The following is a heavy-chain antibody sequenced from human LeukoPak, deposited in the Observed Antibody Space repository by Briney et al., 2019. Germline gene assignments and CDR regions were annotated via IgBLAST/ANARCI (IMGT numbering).Heavy chain of an antibody. D-gene: IGHD2-15*01. CDR3: AREGSRGSRRDGGFDY. Sequence: SETLSLTCTVSGGSISSGGYYWSWTRQHPGKGLEWIGYIYYSGSTYYNPSLKSRVTISVDTSKNQFSLKLSSVTAADTAVYYCAREGSRGSRRDGGFDYWGQGTLVTVSS. CDR1: GGSISSGGYY. J-gene: IGHJ4*02. V-gene: IGHV4-31*03. CDR2: IYYSGST.